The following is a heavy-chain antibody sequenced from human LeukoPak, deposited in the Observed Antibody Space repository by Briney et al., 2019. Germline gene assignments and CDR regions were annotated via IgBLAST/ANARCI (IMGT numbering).Heavy chain of an antibody. CDR1: GFTFSSYW. V-gene: IGHV3-74*01. D-gene: IGHD5-12*01. CDR2: INSDGSST. Sequence: GGSLRLSCEASGFTFSSYWMHWVRQAPGKGLVWVSRINSDGSSTTYADSVKGRFTISRDNAKNTLYLQMNSLRAEDTAVYYCVREGHVSGYDFDYWGQGTLVTVSS. J-gene: IGHJ4*02. CDR3: VREGHVSGYDFDY.